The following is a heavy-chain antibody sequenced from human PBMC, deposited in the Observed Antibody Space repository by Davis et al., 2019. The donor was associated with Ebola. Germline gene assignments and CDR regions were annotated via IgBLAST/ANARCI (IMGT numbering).Heavy chain of an antibody. CDR3: ARDPLLLRFLEWSYFGMDV. CDR2: IWDDGSKR. D-gene: IGHD3-3*01. J-gene: IGHJ6*02. V-gene: IGHV3-33*01. Sequence: PGGSLRLSCAASGFTFNTWGIHWVRQTPGKGLEWVALIWDDGSKRYYGDSVKGRFTISRDNSKDTLYLQMNSLRAEDTAVYYCARDPLLLRFLEWSYFGMDVWGQGTTVTVSS. CDR1: GFTFNTWG.